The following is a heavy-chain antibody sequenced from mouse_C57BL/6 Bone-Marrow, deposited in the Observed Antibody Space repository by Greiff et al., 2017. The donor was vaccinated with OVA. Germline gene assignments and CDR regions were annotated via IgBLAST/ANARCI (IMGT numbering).Heavy chain of an antibody. J-gene: IGHJ2*01. V-gene: IGHV1-82*01. Sequence: VQLKESGPELVKPGASVKISCKASGYAFSSSWMNWVKQRPGKGLEWIGRIYPGDGDTNYNGKFKGKATLTADKSSSTAYMQLSSLTSEDSAVYFCARKANWVFDYWGQGTTLTVSS. CDR3: ARKANWVFDY. D-gene: IGHD4-1*01. CDR2: IYPGDGDT. CDR1: GYAFSSSW.